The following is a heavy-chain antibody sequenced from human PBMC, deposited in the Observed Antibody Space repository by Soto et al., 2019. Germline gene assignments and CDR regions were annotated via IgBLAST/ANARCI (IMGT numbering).Heavy chain of an antibody. V-gene: IGHV3-23*01. CDR3: SKDRQQLVRSSFDY. CDR1: GFTFSSYA. CDR2: ISGSGGST. Sequence: GGSLRLACAASGFTFSSYAMSWVRQAPGKGLEWVSAISGSGGSTYYADSVKGRFTISRDNSKNTLYLQMNSLRAEDTAVYYCSKDRQQLVRSSFDYWGQGTLVTVSS. J-gene: IGHJ4*02. D-gene: IGHD6-13*01.